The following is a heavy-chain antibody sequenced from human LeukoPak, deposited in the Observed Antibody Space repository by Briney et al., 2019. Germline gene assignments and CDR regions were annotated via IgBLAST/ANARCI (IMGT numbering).Heavy chain of an antibody. D-gene: IGHD6-19*01. Sequence: GASVKVSCKASGYTFTSCGISWVRQAPGQGLEWMGWISAYNGNTNYAQKLQGRVTMTTDTSTSTAYMELRSLRSDDTAVYYCARDRIAVAGSSGKGVDYWGQGTLVTVSS. J-gene: IGHJ4*02. CDR1: GYTFTSCG. CDR2: ISAYNGNT. CDR3: ARDRIAVAGSSGKGVDY. V-gene: IGHV1-18*01.